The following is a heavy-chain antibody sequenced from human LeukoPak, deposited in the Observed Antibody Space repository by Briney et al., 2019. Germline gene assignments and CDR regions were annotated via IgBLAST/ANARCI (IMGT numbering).Heavy chain of an antibody. D-gene: IGHD6-19*01. CDR3: ARTGGWYAHFDY. Sequence: ASVKVSCKASGYTFTSYYMHWERQAPGQGLEWMGIINPSGGSTSYAQKFQGRVTMTRDTSTSTVYMELSSLRSEDTAVYYCARTGGWYAHFDYWGQGTLVTVSS. CDR1: GYTFTSYY. CDR2: INPSGGST. J-gene: IGHJ4*02. V-gene: IGHV1-46*01.